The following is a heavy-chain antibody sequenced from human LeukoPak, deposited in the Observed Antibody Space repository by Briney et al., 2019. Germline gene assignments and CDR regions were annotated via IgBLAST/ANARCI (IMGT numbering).Heavy chain of an antibody. Sequence: GGSLRLSCAASGFTFSSYAMSWVRQAPGKGLEWVSAISGSGGSTYYADSVKGRFTISRDNSKNTLYLQMNSLRAEDTAVYYCAKVGTIFGVVIEGYWGQGTLVTVSS. V-gene: IGHV3-23*01. D-gene: IGHD3-3*01. J-gene: IGHJ4*02. CDR1: GFTFSSYA. CDR3: AKVGTIFGVVIEGY. CDR2: ISGSGGST.